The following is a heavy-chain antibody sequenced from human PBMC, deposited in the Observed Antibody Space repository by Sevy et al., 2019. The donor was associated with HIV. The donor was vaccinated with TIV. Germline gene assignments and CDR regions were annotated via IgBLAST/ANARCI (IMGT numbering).Heavy chain of an antibody. V-gene: IGHV1-69*13. CDR2: IIPIFGTA. CDR1: GGTFSSYA. D-gene: IGHD1-26*01. J-gene: IGHJ6*02. Sequence: ASVKVSCKASGGTFSSYAISWVRQAPGQGLEWMGGIIPIFGTANYAQTFQGRVTITADESTSTAYMELSSLRSEDTAVYYCARDFNSGSTEYYYYYGMDVWGQGTTVTVSS. CDR3: ARDFNSGSTEYYYYYGMDV.